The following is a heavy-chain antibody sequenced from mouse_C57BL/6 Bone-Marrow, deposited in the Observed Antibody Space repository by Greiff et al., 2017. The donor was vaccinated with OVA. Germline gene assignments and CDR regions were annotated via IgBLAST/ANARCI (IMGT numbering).Heavy chain of an antibody. CDR2: INPYNGDT. J-gene: IGHJ2*01. V-gene: IGHV1-20*01. CDR1: GYSFTGYF. Sequence: VQLQQSGPELVKPGDSVKISCKASGYSFTGYFMNWVMQSHGKSLEWIGRINPYNGDTFYNQKFKGKATLTLDKSSSTAHMELRSLTSEDSAVYYCASNYCFDYWGQGTTLTVSS. D-gene: IGHD2-1*01. CDR3: ASNYCFDY.